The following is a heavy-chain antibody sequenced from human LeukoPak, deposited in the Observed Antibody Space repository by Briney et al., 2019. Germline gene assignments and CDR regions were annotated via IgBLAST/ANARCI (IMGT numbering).Heavy chain of an antibody. CDR2: ISGSGGGT. J-gene: IGHJ3*02. V-gene: IGHV3-23*01. D-gene: IGHD2/OR15-2a*01. CDR3: ATEIASPI. CDR1: GFTFSSYT. Sequence: GGSLRLSCAASGFTFSSYTMSWVRQAPGKGLEWVSSISGSGGGTYYADSVKGRFTISRDNSKNTLYLQMNSLRADDTALYYCATEIASPIWGQGTVVTVSS.